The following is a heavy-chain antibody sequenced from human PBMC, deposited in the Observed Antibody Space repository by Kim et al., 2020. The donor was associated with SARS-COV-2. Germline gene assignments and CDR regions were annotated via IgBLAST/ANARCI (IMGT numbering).Heavy chain of an antibody. V-gene: IGHV3-66*01. CDR3: ARDLRYYVSSGYYRLFDY. D-gene: IGHD3-22*01. Sequence: KGGFSIYRDTSKNTLYLQMNSLRAKDTAVYYCARDLRYYVSSGYYRLFDYWGQGTLVTVSS. J-gene: IGHJ4*02.